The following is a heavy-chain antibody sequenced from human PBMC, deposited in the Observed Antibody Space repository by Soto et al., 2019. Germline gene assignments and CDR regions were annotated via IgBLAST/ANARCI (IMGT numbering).Heavy chain of an antibody. Sequence: PSETLSLTCTVSGGSISSYYWSWIRQPPGKGLEWIGYIYYSGSTNYNPSLKSRVTISVDTSKNQFSLKLSSVTAADTAVYYCARVEWIQIIRRYYYYMDVWDKGTTVTGSS. J-gene: IGHJ6*03. CDR2: IYYSGST. V-gene: IGHV4-59*08. D-gene: IGHD5-18*01. CDR3: ARVEWIQIIRRYYYYMDV. CDR1: GGSISSYY.